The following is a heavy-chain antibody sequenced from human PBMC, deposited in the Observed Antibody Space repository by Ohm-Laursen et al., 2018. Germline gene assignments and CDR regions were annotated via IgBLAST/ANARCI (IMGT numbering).Heavy chain of an antibody. CDR2: IHSSGST. CDR3: ARGHPGRGYSYGP. Sequence: SETLSLTCTVSGGSISGYYWSWIRQTAGKGLEWIGRIHSSGSTNYNPSLQSRVTMSEDTSKNQFSLRLSSVTAADTAVYFCARGHPGRGYSYGPWGQGTLVTVSS. CDR1: GGSISGYY. V-gene: IGHV4-4*07. D-gene: IGHD5-18*01. J-gene: IGHJ5*02.